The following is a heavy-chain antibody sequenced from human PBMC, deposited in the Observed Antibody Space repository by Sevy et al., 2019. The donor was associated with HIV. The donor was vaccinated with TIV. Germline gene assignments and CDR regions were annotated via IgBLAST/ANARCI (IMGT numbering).Heavy chain of an antibody. CDR3: ARDEGYCSGGSCTRDAFDI. D-gene: IGHD2-15*01. J-gene: IGHJ3*02. CDR2: ISAYNGNT. CDR1: GYTFTSYG. V-gene: IGHV1-18*01. Sequence: ASVKVSCKASGYTFTSYGISWVRQAPGQGLEWMGWISAYNGNTNYSQKLQGRVTMTTDTSTSTAYMELRSLRSDDTAVYYCARDEGYCSGGSCTRDAFDIWGQWTMVTVSS.